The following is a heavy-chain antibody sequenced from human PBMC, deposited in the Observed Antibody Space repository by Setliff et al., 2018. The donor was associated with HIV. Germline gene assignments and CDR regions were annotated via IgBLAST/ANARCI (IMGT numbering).Heavy chain of an antibody. V-gene: IGHV1-69*05. J-gene: IGHJ4*02. D-gene: IGHD6-19*01. Sequence: SVKVSCKASGGTFSSYAISWVRQAPGQGLEWMGGIIPMYGVTNYAQKFQGRVTITTDESTSTAYMELSSLRSEDTAVYYCARNGPHGSGWYNYFDFWGQGTLVTVSS. CDR3: ARNGPHGSGWYNYFDF. CDR2: IIPMYGVT. CDR1: GGTFSSYA.